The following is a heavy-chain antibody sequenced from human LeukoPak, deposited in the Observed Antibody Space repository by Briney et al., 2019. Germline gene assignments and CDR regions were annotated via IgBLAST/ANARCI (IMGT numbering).Heavy chain of an antibody. V-gene: IGHV3-23*01. CDR3: ARDALIVVVPAAIPQYFQH. CDR1: GFTFSSYA. J-gene: IGHJ1*01. Sequence: GGSLRLSCAASGFTFSSYAMSWVRQAPGKGLEWVSAISGSGGSTYYADSVKGRFTISRDNSKNTLYLQINSLRAEDTAVYYCARDALIVVVPAAIPQYFQHWGQGTLVTVSS. CDR2: ISGSGGST. D-gene: IGHD2-2*02.